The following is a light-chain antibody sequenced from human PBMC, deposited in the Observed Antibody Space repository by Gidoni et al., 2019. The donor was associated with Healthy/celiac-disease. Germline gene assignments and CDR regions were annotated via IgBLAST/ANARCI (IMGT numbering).Light chain of an antibody. CDR2: AAS. V-gene: IGKV1-39*01. CDR1: QSISSY. Sequence: DIQMIQSSSSLSASVGDRVTITCRASQSISSYLNWYQQKPGKAPKLLIYAASSLQCGVPSRFSGSGSGTDFTLTISSLQPEDFATYYCQQSYSTPPGTFGGGTKVEIK. J-gene: IGKJ4*01. CDR3: QQSYSTPPGT.